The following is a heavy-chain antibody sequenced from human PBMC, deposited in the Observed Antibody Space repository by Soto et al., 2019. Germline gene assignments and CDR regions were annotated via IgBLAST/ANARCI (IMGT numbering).Heavy chain of an antibody. J-gene: IGHJ6*02. Sequence: QVQLVESGGGVVQPGRSLRLSCVVSGFSLSRYVMHWVRQAPGKGLEWVADISYDGSNKDYADAVKGRLTIARDNSKNTVYLQMNSLRAEDTAVYYCARDQTYGDSPVGMDVWGQGTTVTVSS. CDR3: ARDQTYGDSPVGMDV. CDR1: GFSLSRYV. V-gene: IGHV3-30-3*01. CDR2: ISYDGSNK. D-gene: IGHD4-17*01.